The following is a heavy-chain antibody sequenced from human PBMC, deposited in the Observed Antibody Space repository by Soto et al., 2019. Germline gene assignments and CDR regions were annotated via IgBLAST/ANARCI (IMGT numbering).Heavy chain of an antibody. V-gene: IGHV1-69*01. D-gene: IGHD2-15*01. CDR1: GGTFSSSA. CDR2: IIPIFGTV. J-gene: IGHJ4*02. Sequence: QVQLVQSGAEVKKPGSSVKVSCKASGGTFSSSAISWVRQAPGQGLDWVGGIIPIFGTVQYAQKFHGRVTFTSDESTSTAYMELSSLRSEDTAVYYCATDRGYFSGWRFDYWGQGTLILVSS. CDR3: ATDRGYFSGWRFDY.